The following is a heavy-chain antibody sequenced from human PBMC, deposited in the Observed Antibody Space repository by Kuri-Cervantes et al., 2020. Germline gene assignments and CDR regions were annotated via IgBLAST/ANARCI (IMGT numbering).Heavy chain of an antibody. CDR1: GFTFSSYA. D-gene: IGHD4-11*01. Sequence: GGSLRLSCAASGFTFSSYAMSWVRQAPGKGLEWVSAISGSGGSTYYADSVKGRFTISKDNSKNTLYLQMNSLRAEDTAVYYCARDRRRGDYIYYFDYWGQGTLVTVSS. J-gene: IGHJ4*02. CDR3: ARDRRRGDYIYYFDY. CDR2: ISGSGGST. V-gene: IGHV3-23*01.